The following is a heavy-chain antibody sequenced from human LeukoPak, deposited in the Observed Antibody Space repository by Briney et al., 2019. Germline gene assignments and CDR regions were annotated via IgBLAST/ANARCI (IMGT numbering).Heavy chain of an antibody. J-gene: IGHJ4*02. V-gene: IGHV3-30*02. CDR1: GFTFSSYA. CDR2: IRYDGSNK. D-gene: IGHD4-23*01. Sequence: GRSLRLSCAASGFTFSSYAMHWVRQAPGKGLEWVAFIRYDGSNKYYADSVKGRFTISRDNSKNTLYLQMNSLRAEDTAVYYCAKDMVTLDYWGQGTLVTVSS. CDR3: AKDMVTLDY.